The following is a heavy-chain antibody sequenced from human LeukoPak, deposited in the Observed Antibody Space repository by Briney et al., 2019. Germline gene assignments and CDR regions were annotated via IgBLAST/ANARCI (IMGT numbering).Heavy chain of an antibody. CDR3: ARFGVDYDMDV. D-gene: IGHD3-16*01. CDR2: IHYSGKA. J-gene: IGHJ6*02. V-gene: IGHV4-59*11. Sequence: SETLSLTCTVSGGSISGHYWTWVRQPPGEGLEWIGQIHYSGKADYNPSLRSRITISVDTSKNQMSLKVTPVTAADTAVYYCARFGVDYDMDVWGQGTTVTVS. CDR1: GGSISGHY.